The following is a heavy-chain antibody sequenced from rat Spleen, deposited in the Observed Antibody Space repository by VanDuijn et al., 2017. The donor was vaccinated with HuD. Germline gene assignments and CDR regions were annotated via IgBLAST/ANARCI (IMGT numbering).Heavy chain of an antibody. D-gene: IGHD4-2*01. J-gene: IGHJ2*01. CDR1: GFTFNYYW. CDR3: TRGGYCRY. V-gene: IGHV5-31*01. CDR2: ITNAAGKV. Sequence: EVQLVESGGGLVHPGRSLKLSCVTSGFTFNYYWMTWIRQAPGKGLEWVASITNAAGKVHYPDSVKGRFTISRDTTQNTLYLQLNGPTSEDNATYYCTRGGYCRYCGQGVMVTVSS.